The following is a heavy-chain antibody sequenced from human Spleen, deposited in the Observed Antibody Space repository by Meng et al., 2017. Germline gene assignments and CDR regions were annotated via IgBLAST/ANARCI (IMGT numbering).Heavy chain of an antibody. CDR3: ARGPTTMAHDFDY. CDR2: INHSGST. D-gene: IGHD4-11*01. CDR1: GGSFSDHY. Sequence: VHLQQWGAGLLKPSETLSLTCVVSGGSFSDHYWSWIRPPPGKGLEWIGEINHSGSTNYNPSLESRATISVDTSQNNLSLKLSSVTAADSAVYYCARGPTTMAHDFDYWGQGTLVTVSS. J-gene: IGHJ4*02. V-gene: IGHV4-34*01.